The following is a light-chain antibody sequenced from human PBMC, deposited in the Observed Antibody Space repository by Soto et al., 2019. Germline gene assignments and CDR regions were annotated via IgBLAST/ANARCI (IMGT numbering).Light chain of an antibody. V-gene: IGLV2-23*02. CDR3: CSSGGSPTYV. Sequence: QSALTQPASVSGSPGQSITISCTGTSSDIGTYDYVSWYQHHPGKAPKLMIYEVNKRPSGVSNRFSGSKSGNTASLTISGLKVEDEADYYCCSSGGSPTYVFGTGTKLTVL. J-gene: IGLJ1*01. CDR1: SSDIGTYDY. CDR2: EVN.